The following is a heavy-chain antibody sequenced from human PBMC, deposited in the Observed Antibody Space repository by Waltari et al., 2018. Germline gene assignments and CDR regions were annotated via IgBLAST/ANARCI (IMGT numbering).Heavy chain of an antibody. J-gene: IGHJ4*02. CDR2: ISGSSNHI. CDR3: AKGPAAGT. Sequence: DVELVESGGGLVKSGVSLTLSCVGSGFTFSNYIINWVRQAPGKGLEWVSSISGSSNHIFYADSLKGRFTISRDNAKNSLYLQMNSLRAEDTAVYYCAKGPAAGTWGQGTLVTVSS. V-gene: IGHV3-21*02. CDR1: GFTFSNYI. D-gene: IGHD6-13*01.